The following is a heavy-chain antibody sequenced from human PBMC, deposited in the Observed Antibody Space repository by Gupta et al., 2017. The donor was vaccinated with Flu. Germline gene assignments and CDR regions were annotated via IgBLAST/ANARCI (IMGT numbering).Heavy chain of an antibody. D-gene: IGHD4-4*01. J-gene: IGHJ6*03. Sequence: LEWIGYIYYSGSTNYNPSLKSRVTISVDTSKNQFSLKLSSVTAADTAVYYCARADYSNSAGELYYYYYYMDVWGKGTTVTVSS. CDR2: IYYSGST. V-gene: IGHV4-59*01. CDR3: ARADYSNSAGELYYYYYYMDV.